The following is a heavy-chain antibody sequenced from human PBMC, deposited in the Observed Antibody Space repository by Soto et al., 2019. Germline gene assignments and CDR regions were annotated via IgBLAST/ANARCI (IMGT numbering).Heavy chain of an antibody. D-gene: IGHD6-6*01. J-gene: IGHJ6*02. Sequence: GGSLRLSCAASGFTVSSNYMSWVRQAPGKGLEWVSVIYSGGSTYYADSVKRRFTISRDNSKNTLYLQMNSLRAEDTAVYYCARDRDSSSAVPFSYYGMDVWGQGTTVTVSS. V-gene: IGHV3-53*01. CDR1: GFTVSSNY. CDR3: ARDRDSSSAVPFSYYGMDV. CDR2: IYSGGST.